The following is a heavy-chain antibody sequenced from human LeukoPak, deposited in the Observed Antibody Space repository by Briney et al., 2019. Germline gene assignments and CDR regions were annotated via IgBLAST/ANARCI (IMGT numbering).Heavy chain of an antibody. D-gene: IGHD3-22*01. V-gene: IGHV3-23*01. J-gene: IGHJ5*02. CDR1: GFTFSTYW. Sequence: GGSLRLSCAASGFTFSTYWMNWFRQAPGKGLEWVSAISGSGGSTYYADSVKGRFTISRDNSKNTLYLQMNSLRAEDTAVYYCAIYDSSGYYFNWFDPWGQGTLVTVSS. CDR2: ISGSGGST. CDR3: AIYDSSGYYFNWFDP.